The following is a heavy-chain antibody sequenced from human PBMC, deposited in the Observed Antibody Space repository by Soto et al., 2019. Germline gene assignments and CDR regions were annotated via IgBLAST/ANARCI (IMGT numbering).Heavy chain of an antibody. CDR2: INSDGSST. CDR3: ARVMMATIKSAPLDY. J-gene: IGHJ4*02. V-gene: IGHV3-74*01. CDR1: GFTFSSYW. D-gene: IGHD5-12*01. Sequence: GGSLRLSCAASGFTFSSYWMHWVRQAPGKGLVWVSRINSDGSSTSYADSVKGRLTISRDNAKNTLYLQMNSLRAEDTAVYYCARVMMATIKSAPLDYWGQGTLVTVSS.